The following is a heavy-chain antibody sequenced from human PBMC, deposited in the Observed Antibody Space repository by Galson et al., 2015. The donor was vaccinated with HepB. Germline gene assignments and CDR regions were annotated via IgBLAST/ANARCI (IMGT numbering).Heavy chain of an antibody. CDR1: GFTSSDYY. Sequence: SLRLSCAASGFTSSDYYMSWIRQAPGKGLEWVSYISSSSSYTNYADSVKGRFTISRDNAKNSLYLQMNSLRAEDTAVYYCARSLAVAGTELGYYYGMDVWGQGTTVTVSS. V-gene: IGHV3-11*06. CDR3: ARSLAVAGTELGYYYGMDV. D-gene: IGHD6-19*01. J-gene: IGHJ6*02. CDR2: ISSSSSYT.